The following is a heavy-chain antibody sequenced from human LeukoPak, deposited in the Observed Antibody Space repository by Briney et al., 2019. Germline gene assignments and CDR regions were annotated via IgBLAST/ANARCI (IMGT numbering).Heavy chain of an antibody. V-gene: IGHV1-69*05. CDR2: IIPIFGTA. CDR3: ARARLAGSLGNFDY. D-gene: IGHD7-27*01. CDR1: GGTFSSYA. Sequence: SVKVSCKASGGTFSSYAISWVRQAPGQGLEWMGRIIPIFGTANYAQKFQGRVTITTDESTSTAYMELSSLRSEDTAVYYCARARLAGSLGNFDYWGRGTLVTVSS. J-gene: IGHJ4*02.